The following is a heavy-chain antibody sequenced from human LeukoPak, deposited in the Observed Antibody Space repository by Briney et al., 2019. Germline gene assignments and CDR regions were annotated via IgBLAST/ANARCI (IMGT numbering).Heavy chain of an antibody. CDR2: KSYDGSNK. CDR1: GFTFSSYA. J-gene: IGHJ3*02. V-gene: IGHV3-30*04. Sequence: GGSLRLSCAASGFTFSSYAMHWVRQAPGKGLEWVAVKSYDGSNKYYADSVKGRFTISRDNSKNTLYLQMNSLRAEDTAVYYCAVTESGYDYVWGSYPGDAFDIWGQGTMVTVSS. D-gene: IGHD3-16*02. CDR3: AVTESGYDYVWGSYPGDAFDI.